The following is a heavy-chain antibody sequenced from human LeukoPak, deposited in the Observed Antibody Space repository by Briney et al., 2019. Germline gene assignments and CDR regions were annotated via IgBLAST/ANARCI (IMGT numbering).Heavy chain of an antibody. J-gene: IGHJ4*02. CDR1: GFTFSSYA. V-gene: IGHV3-23*01. Sequence: GGSLRLSCAASGFTFSSYAMSWVRQAPGKGLEWVSAISGSGGCTYYADSVKGRFTISRDNSKNTLYLQMNSLRAEDTAVYYCAKDQLGSGSSIFDYWGQGTLVTVSS. CDR2: ISGSGGCT. CDR3: AKDQLGSGSSIFDY. D-gene: IGHD3-10*01.